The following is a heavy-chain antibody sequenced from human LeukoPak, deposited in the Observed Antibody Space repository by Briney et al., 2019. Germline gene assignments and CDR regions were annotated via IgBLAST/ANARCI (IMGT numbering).Heavy chain of an antibody. CDR1: GFTVSSNY. Sequence: GGSLRLSCAASGFTVSSNYMSWVRQAPGKGLEWVSVIYSGGSTYYADSVKGRFTISRDNSKNTLYLQMNSLRAEDTAVYYCARGGGYSYGFEGYYYYYMDVWGKGTTVTVSS. D-gene: IGHD5-18*01. J-gene: IGHJ6*03. V-gene: IGHV3-53*01. CDR3: ARGGGYSYGFEGYYYYYMDV. CDR2: IYSGGST.